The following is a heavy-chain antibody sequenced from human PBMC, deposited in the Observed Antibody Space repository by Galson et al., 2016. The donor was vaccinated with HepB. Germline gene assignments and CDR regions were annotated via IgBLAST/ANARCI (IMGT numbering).Heavy chain of an antibody. Sequence: SLRLSCAASGFTVSSNYISWVRQAPGKGLEWISAIRGSGSSTFYADSVQGRFTISRYNSKNTLSLQMSSLRAEDTAVYYCAKDASTSWGFLYYFDSWGQGTLVTVSS. V-gene: IGHV3-23*01. CDR3: AKDASTSWGFLYYFDS. J-gene: IGHJ4*02. D-gene: IGHD3-16*01. CDR2: IRGSGSST. CDR1: GFTVSSNY.